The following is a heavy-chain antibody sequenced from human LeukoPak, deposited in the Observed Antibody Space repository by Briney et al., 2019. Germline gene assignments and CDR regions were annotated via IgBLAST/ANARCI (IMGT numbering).Heavy chain of an antibody. CDR1: GYTFTSSY. D-gene: IGHD4-17*01. J-gene: IGHJ2*01. CDR3: ARGHGDYAYWYFDL. Sequence: ASVKVSCKASGYTFTSSYMHWVRQAPGQGLEGMGVINPSGGSTSYAQKFQGRVTMTRDTSTSAVYMELSSLRSEDTAVYYCARGHGDYAYWYFDLWGRGTLVTVSS. CDR2: INPSGGST. V-gene: IGHV1-46*01.